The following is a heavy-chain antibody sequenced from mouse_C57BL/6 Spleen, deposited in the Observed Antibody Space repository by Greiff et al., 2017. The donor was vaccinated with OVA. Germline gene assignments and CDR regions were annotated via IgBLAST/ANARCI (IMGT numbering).Heavy chain of an antibody. CDR1: GYTFTSYW. D-gene: IGHD1-1*01. J-gene: IGHJ2*01. CDR3: ARGGTTVVATDY. Sequence: QVQLQQPGAELVKPGASVKLSCKASGYTFTSYWMQWVKQRPGQGLEWIGEIDPSDSYTNYNQTFKGKATLTVDTSSSTAYMQLSSLTSEDSAVYYCARGGTTVVATDYWGQGTTLTVSS. V-gene: IGHV1-50*01. CDR2: IDPSDSYT.